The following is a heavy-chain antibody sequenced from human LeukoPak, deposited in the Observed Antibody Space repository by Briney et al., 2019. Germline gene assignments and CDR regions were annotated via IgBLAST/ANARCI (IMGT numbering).Heavy chain of an antibody. V-gene: IGHV4-61*02. D-gene: IGHD3-3*01. CDR2: IYTSGST. CDR1: GGSISSGSYY. Sequence: SETLSLTCTVSGGSISSGSYYWSWLRQPAGKGLEWIGRIYTSGSTNYNPSLKSRVTISVDTSKNQFSLKLSSVTAADTAVYYCARDAPYYDFWSGYYAAPFDYWGQGTLVTVSS. J-gene: IGHJ4*02. CDR3: ARDAPYYDFWSGYYAAPFDY.